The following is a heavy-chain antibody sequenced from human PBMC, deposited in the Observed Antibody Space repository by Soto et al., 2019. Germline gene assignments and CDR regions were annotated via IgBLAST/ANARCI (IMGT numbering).Heavy chain of an antibody. D-gene: IGHD4-17*01. Sequence: QVQLQESGPGLVKPSETLSLTCTVSGGSISSYYWSWIRQPPGKGLEWIGYIYYSGSSNNNPSLKSRFTLSVDTSNTPFSLTLSSVPAADTAVYYCASWTTVTTERFAAFAIWAQGTMVTVSS. V-gene: IGHV4-59*01. CDR3: ASWTTVTTERFAAFAI. CDR1: GGSISSYY. J-gene: IGHJ3*02. CDR2: IYYSGSS.